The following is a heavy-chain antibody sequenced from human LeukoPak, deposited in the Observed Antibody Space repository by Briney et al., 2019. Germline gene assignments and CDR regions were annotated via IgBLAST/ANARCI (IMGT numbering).Heavy chain of an antibody. Sequence: PGGSLRLSCAASGFTFSSYAISWVRQAPGEGLEWASAISASGDGTYYADSVKGRFTISRDNFENTLYLQMNSLRAEDTAVYYCAKSRDSRYDYFDYWGQGILVTVSS. CDR2: ISASGDGT. CDR1: GFTFSSYA. J-gene: IGHJ4*02. CDR3: AKSRDSRYDYFDY. V-gene: IGHV3-23*01. D-gene: IGHD2-15*01.